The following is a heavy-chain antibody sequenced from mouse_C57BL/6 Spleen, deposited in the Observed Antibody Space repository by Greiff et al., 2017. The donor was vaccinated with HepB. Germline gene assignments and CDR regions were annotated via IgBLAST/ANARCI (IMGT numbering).Heavy chain of an antibody. CDR2: INPGSGGT. CDR3: ARERAVGTF. CDR1: GYAFTNYL. V-gene: IGHV1-54*01. D-gene: IGHD1-1*01. J-gene: IGHJ2*01. Sequence: QVQLQQSGAELVRPGTSVKVSCKASGYAFTNYLIEWVKQRPGQGLEWIGVINPGSGGTNYNEKFKGKATLTADKSSSTAYMQLSSLTSEDSAVYFCARERAVGTFWRQGPTLTVPS.